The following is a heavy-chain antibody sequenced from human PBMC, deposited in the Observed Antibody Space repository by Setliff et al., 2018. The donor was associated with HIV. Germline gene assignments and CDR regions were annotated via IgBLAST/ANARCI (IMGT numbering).Heavy chain of an antibody. Sequence: GSLRLSCAASGFTFSSYAMSWVRQAPGKGLEWVSAISGSGGSTNYADSVKGRFTISRDNSKNTLYLQMNSLRAEDTAVYYCAPLVGATGAPSYWGQGTLVTVSS. D-gene: IGHD1-26*01. CDR1: GFTFSSYA. CDR3: APLVGATGAPSY. CDR2: ISGSGGST. J-gene: IGHJ4*02. V-gene: IGHV3-23*01.